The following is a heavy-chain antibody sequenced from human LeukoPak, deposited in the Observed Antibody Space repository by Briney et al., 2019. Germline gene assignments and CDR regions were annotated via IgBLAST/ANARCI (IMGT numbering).Heavy chain of an antibody. CDR2: IYSGGST. D-gene: IGHD6-6*01. J-gene: IGHJ4*02. CDR1: GFTVSSNY. Sequence: PGGSLRLSCAASGFTVSSNYMSWVRQAPGKGLEWVSVIYSGGSTYYADSVKGRFTISRDNAKNSLYLQMNSLRAEDTAVYYCARGGIAARQFDYWGQGTLVTVSS. V-gene: IGHV3-53*01. CDR3: ARGGIAARQFDY.